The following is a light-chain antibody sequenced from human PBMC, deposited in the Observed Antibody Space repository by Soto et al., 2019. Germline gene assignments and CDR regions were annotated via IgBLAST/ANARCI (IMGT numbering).Light chain of an antibody. CDR3: SSYAGSNNLV. CDR2: EVT. V-gene: IGLV2-8*01. Sequence: QSALTQPPSASGSPGQSVVISCTGTSSDVGAYKYVSWYQQHPGKAPKLMIYEVTKRPSGVPDRFSGSKSGNTASLTVSGLQAEDEADYYFSSYAGSNNLVFGGGTKLTVL. CDR1: SSDVGAYKY. J-gene: IGLJ2*01.